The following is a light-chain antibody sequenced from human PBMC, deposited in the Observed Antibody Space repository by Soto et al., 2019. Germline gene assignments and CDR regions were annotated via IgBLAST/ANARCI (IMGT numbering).Light chain of an antibody. CDR2: RAS. V-gene: IGKV1-5*03. CDR3: QHYQRFSRT. J-gene: IGKJ1*01. CDR1: QSISDW. Sequence: DIQMTQSPSTLSASVGDRVTISCRASQSISDWLAWYQQKPGKAPRLLIYRASTLQRGVPSRFRGSGSGTEFTLTISSLQPDDLATYYCQHYQRFSRTFGRGTKVDIK.